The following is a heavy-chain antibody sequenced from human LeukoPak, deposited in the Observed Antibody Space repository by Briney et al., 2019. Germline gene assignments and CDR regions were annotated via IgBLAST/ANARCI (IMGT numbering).Heavy chain of an antibody. D-gene: IGHD3-22*01. CDR2: IYYSGST. CDR3: ARQPLVVVNKFAFDI. J-gene: IGHJ3*02. V-gene: IGHV4-59*08. CDR1: GGSISSYY. Sequence: SETLSLTCTVSGGSISSYYWSWIRQPPGKGLEWIGYIYYSGSTNYNPSLKSRVTISVDTSKNQFSLKLSSVTAADTAVYYCARQPLVVVNKFAFDIWGQGTMVTVSS.